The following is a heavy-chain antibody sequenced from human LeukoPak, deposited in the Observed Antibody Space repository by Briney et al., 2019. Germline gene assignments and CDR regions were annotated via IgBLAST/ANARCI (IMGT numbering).Heavy chain of an antibody. V-gene: IGHV3-74*01. D-gene: IGHD3-22*01. Sequence: GGSLRLSCAASGFTFSSHWMHWVRQTPGRGLVWVSRSKSDGGTTIYADSVKGRFTISRDNAKNTLYLQMNSLRVEDTAVYYCARVVGSDTMTPYGMDVWGQGTTVAVSS. CDR2: SKSDGGTT. CDR1: GFTFSSHW. J-gene: IGHJ6*02. CDR3: ARVVGSDTMTPYGMDV.